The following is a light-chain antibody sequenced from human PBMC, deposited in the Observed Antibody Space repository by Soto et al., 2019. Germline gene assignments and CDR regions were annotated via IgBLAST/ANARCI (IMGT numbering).Light chain of an antibody. CDR2: KAS. CDR1: QTISSW. J-gene: IGKJ3*01. V-gene: IGKV1-5*03. CDR3: QHYNSYPEA. Sequence: IQSNHYFSALSGSDCDGVPVSCRASQTISSWLAWYEQKQGKAPKLLIYKASTLKSGVPSRFSGSGSGTEFTLTISSLQPDDFETYYCQHYNSYPEAFGPGTKVDIK.